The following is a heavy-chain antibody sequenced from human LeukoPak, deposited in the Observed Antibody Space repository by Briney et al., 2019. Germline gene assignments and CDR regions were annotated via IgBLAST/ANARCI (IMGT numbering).Heavy chain of an antibody. D-gene: IGHD2-21*01. CDR3: ARDLVN. CDR1: GGSVSTDDYY. J-gene: IGHJ4*02. CDR2: IHDSGGT. V-gene: IGHV4-61*08. Sequence: PSETLSLTCTVSGGSVSTDDYYWSWIRQPPGKGLEWIGYIHDSGGTNYNPSLKSRVTISVDTSKNRFSLRLSSVSAADAAVYYCARDLVNWGQGTLVTVSS.